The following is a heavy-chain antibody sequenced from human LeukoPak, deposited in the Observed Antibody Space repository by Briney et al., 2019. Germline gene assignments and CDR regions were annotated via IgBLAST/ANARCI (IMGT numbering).Heavy chain of an antibody. J-gene: IGHJ5*02. CDR2: INPNSGGT. D-gene: IGHD3-22*01. V-gene: IGHV1-2*02. CDR1: GYTFTEYY. CDR3: GREYYDNSGSWLDP. Sequence: GASVKVSFQSSGYTFTEYYMHGVGQAPGQGLEWMGWINPNSGGTNYAQRFQGRVTMTRDTSISTAYMELSRLRSDDTAVYYCGREYYDNSGSWLDPWGQGTLVTVSS.